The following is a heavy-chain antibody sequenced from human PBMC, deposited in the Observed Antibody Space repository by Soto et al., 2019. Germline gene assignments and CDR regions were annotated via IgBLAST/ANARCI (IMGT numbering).Heavy chain of an antibody. D-gene: IGHD4-4*01. CDR2: INGGNGNT. V-gene: IGHV1-3*01. CDR3: ARELQGLYYFDY. J-gene: IGHJ4*02. CDR1: EYTFTSYT. Sequence: ASVKVSCKASEYTFTSYTMHWVRQAPGQRLEWMGWINGGNGNTKYSQKFQGRVTITRDTSASTAYMELSSLRSDDTAVYYCARELQGLYYFDYWGQGTLVSVSS.